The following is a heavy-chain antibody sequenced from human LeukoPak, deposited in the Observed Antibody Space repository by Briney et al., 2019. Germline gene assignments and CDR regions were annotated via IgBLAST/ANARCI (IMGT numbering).Heavy chain of an antibody. D-gene: IGHD4-17*01. CDR3: ARAERFFGDYYYYYYMDV. V-gene: IGHV3-7*01. CDR1: GFTFSSYW. J-gene: IGHJ6*03. CDR2: IKQDGSEK. Sequence: GGSLRLSCAASGFTFSSYWMSWVRQAPGKGLEWVANIKQDGSEKYYVDSVKGRFTISRGNAKNSLYLQMNSLRAEDTAVYYCARAERFFGDYYYYYYMDVWGKGTTVTVSS.